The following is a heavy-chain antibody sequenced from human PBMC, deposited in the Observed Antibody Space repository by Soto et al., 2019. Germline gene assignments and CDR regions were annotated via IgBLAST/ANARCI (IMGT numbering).Heavy chain of an antibody. D-gene: IGHD3-22*01. Sequence: SETLSLTCTVSGGSISSGGYYWSWIRQHPGKGLEWIGYIYYSGSTYYNPSLKSRVTISVDTSKNQFSLKLSSVTAADTAVYYCAGQPFYNSSGAPFGYWGQGTLVAVSS. V-gene: IGHV4-31*03. CDR1: GGSISSGGYY. J-gene: IGHJ4*02. CDR2: IYYSGST. CDR3: AGQPFYNSSGAPFGY.